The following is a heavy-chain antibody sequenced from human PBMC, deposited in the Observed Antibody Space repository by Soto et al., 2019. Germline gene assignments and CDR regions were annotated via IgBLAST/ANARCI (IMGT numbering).Heavy chain of an antibody. V-gene: IGHV1-18*01. CDR2: ISAYNGNT. D-gene: IGHD3-22*01. Sequence: ASVKVSCKASGSTFTSYGISWVRQAPGQGLEWMGWISAYNGNTNYAQKLQGRVTMTTDTTTRTAYMELRSLRSDDTAVYYCARAYYYDSSGYLDYWGQGTLVTVSS. CDR3: ARAYYYDSSGYLDY. J-gene: IGHJ4*02. CDR1: GSTFTSYG.